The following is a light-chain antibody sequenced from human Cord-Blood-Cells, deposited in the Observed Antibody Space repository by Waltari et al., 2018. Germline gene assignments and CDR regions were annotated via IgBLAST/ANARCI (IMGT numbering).Light chain of an antibody. CDR3: QQYGSSPLT. Sequence: DIVLTQSPGTLSLSPGERATLSCRASQSVSRSYLAWYQQKPGQAPRLLIYGASSRATGIPDRSSGSGSGTDFTLTISRLEPEEFAVYYCQQYGSSPLTFGGGTKVEIK. CDR1: QSVSRSY. V-gene: IGKV3-20*01. CDR2: GAS. J-gene: IGKJ4*01.